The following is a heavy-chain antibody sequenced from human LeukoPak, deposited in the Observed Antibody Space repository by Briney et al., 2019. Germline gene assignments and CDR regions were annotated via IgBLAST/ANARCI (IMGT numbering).Heavy chain of an antibody. V-gene: IGHV3-33*06. D-gene: IGHD2-2*01. J-gene: IGHJ4*02. CDR2: IWYDGSNK. CDR1: GFTFSSHG. CDR3: AKDIVVVPAAGLAFDY. Sequence: GRSLRLSCAASGFTFSSHGVHWVRQAPGKGLEWVAIIWYDGSNKYYADSVKGRFTISRDNSKNTLYLEMNSLRAEDTAVYYYAKDIVVVPAAGLAFDYWGQGTLVTVSS.